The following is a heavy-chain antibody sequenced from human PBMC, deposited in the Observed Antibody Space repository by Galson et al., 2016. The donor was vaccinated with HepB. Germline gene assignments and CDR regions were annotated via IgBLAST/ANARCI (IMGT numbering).Heavy chain of an antibody. D-gene: IGHD1-7*01. CDR1: GGSASNNY. V-gene: IGHV4-59*02. CDR2: IYDNRAYT. Sequence: SETLSLTCSVSGGSASNNYWSWIRQPPGRGLEWIAYIYDNRAYTRYNPSLGSRITISVDKSKNQVSLKLTSVTAADTAVYFCARLGGNTRVDLWGQGTLVTVS. J-gene: IGHJ5*02. CDR3: ARLGGNTRVDL.